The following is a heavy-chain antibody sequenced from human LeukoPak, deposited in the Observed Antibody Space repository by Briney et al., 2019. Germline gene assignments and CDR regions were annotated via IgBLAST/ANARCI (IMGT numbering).Heavy chain of an antibody. Sequence: PSGTLSLTCNVSLDSTSTSTNSWGWIRQPPGKGVEWIGRIHYGGNTFYNPSLKSRLTISVDPSKSQLSLELNSVTAADTAIYYCATSWLLRFFDSWGHGTLVTVSS. J-gene: IGHJ5*01. D-gene: IGHD3-22*01. CDR1: LDSTSTSTNS. CDR2: IHYGGNT. V-gene: IGHV4-39*01. CDR3: ATSWLLRFFDS.